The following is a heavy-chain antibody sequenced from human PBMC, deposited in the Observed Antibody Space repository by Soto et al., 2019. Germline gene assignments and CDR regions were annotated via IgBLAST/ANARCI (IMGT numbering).Heavy chain of an antibody. CDR3: AKAVRYCSGDSCDY. Sequence: GGSLRLSCAASGFTFSSYWMNWVRQAPGKGLEWVANISEDGSEKYYVDSVKGRFTISRDNSENALYLQMNSLRAEDTAVYYCAKAVRYCSGDSCDYWGQGTLVTVSS. V-gene: IGHV3-7*05. CDR2: ISEDGSEK. CDR1: GFTFSSYW. J-gene: IGHJ4*02. D-gene: IGHD2-15*01.